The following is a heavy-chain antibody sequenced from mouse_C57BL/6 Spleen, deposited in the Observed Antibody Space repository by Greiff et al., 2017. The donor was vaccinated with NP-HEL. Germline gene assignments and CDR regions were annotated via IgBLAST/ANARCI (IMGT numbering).Heavy chain of an antibody. V-gene: IGHV5-16*01. CDR3: ARNPHYYAMDY. CDR1: GFTFSDYY. J-gene: IGHJ4*01. CDR2: INNDGSST. Sequence: EVKLMESEGGLVQPGSSMKLSCTASGFTFSDYYMAWVRQVPEKGLEWVANINNDGSSTYYLDSLKSRFIISRDNAKNILYLQMSSLKSEDTATYYCARNPHYYAMDYWGQGTSVTVSS.